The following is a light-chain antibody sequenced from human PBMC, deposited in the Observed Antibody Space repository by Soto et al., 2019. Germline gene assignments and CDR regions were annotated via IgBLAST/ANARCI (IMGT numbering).Light chain of an antibody. Sequence: EIVMTQSPATLSVSPGERATLSCRASQSVRSSLAWYQQKPGQAPRLLMFAASTRATGVPARFSGSGSGTEFTLTISSVQSEDFAVYSCQQYNNWPYLTFGGGTKVDIK. CDR1: QSVRSS. J-gene: IGKJ4*01. CDR2: AAS. V-gene: IGKV3-15*01. CDR3: QQYNNWPYLT.